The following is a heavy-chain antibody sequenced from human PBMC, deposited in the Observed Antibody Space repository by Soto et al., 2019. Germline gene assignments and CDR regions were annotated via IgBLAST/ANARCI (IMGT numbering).Heavy chain of an antibody. CDR3: ARAIRHYDSSEYYMDV. CDR2: INPNNGVT. J-gene: IGHJ6*02. V-gene: IGHV1-2*02. Sequence: QVQLVQSGAEVTKPGASVKVSCKASGYTFTGYYMYWVRQAPGQGLEWMAWINPNNGVTNSALKFKGRVTMTRDTSIRTAYMELRRLTSDDTAVYFCARAIRHYDSSEYYMDVWGQGTTVIVSS. D-gene: IGHD3-22*01. CDR1: GYTFTGYY.